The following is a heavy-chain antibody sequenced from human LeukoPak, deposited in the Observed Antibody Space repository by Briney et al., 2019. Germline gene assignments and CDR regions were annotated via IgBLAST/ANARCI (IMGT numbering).Heavy chain of an antibody. Sequence: SETLSLTCTVSGGSISNSYWNWIRQPPGKGLEWIGYISYSGTTNSNPSLKSRVTLSVDTSKNEFSLKLSSVTAADTAVYYCARLHTYYDILTGYYPSYYGMDVWGQGTTVTVSS. J-gene: IGHJ6*02. D-gene: IGHD3-9*01. V-gene: IGHV4-59*08. CDR3: ARLHTYYDILTGYYPSYYGMDV. CDR2: ISYSGTT. CDR1: GGSISNSY.